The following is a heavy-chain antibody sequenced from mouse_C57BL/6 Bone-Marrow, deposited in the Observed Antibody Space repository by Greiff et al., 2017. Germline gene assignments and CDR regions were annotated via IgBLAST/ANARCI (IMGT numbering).Heavy chain of an antibody. D-gene: IGHD1-1*01. Sequence: VQLQQSGPELVKPGASVKISCKSSGYSFTGYFMNWVKQSHGKSLEWIGRINPYNGDTFYNQKFKGKATLTVDKSSTTAPIELLGLTSEDSAVYDCGRGGFLYYHSSDALDYWGQGTSVTVSS. CDR2: INPYNGDT. CDR1: GYSFTGYF. J-gene: IGHJ4*01. V-gene: IGHV1-37*01. CDR3: GRGGFLYYHSSDALDY.